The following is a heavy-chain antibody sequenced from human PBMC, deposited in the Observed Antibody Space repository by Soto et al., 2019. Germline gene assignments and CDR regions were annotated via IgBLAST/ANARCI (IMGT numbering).Heavy chain of an antibody. CDR3: AADYYSYGPESFDY. CDR2: IVVGSGNT. V-gene: IGHV1-58*01. Sequence: VKVSCKASGFTFTSSAVQWVRQARGQRLEWIGWIVVGSGNTNYAQKFQERVTITRDMSTSTAYMELSSLRSEDTAVYYCAADYYSYGPESFDYWGQGTLVTVSS. D-gene: IGHD5-18*01. CDR1: GFTFTSSA. J-gene: IGHJ4*02.